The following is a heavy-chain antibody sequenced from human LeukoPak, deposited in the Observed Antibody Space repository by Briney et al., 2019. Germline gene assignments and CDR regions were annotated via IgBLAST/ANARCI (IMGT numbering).Heavy chain of an antibody. CDR1: GFTFGSYA. Sequence: GGSLRLSCAASGFTFGSYAMYWVRQAPGKGLEWVSGISGSGGSTFYADAVKGRFTISRDNARNTLYLQMNSLRVEDTAAYFCAKRGVVIRVILVGFHKEAYYFDSWGQGALVTVSS. J-gene: IGHJ4*02. CDR3: AKRGVVIRVILVGFHKEAYYFDS. D-gene: IGHD3-22*01. V-gene: IGHV3-23*01. CDR2: ISGSGGST.